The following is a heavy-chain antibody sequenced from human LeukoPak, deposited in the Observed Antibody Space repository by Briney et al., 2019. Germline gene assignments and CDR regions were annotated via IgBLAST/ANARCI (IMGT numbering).Heavy chain of an antibody. CDR3: ARGGYGLDY. Sequence: GGSLRLSCAASGFTFSAYWMYWVRQAPGKGLVWVSRIDNDGGNVWYADSVKGRFTFSRDNARNTLYLQMNSLRVEDTAVYYCARGGYGLDYWGQGIPVTVSS. CDR2: IDNDGGNV. V-gene: IGHV3-74*01. J-gene: IGHJ4*02. D-gene: IGHD5-12*01. CDR1: GFTFSAYW.